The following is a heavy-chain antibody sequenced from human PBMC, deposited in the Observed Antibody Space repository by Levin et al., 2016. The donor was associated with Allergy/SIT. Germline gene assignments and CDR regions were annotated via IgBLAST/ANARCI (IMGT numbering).Heavy chain of an antibody. CDR3: ASNGGQGAFDI. V-gene: IGHV3-33*01. CDR1: GFTFSSYG. Sequence: GESLKISCAASGFTFSSYGMHWVRQAPGKGLEWVAVIWYDGSNKYYADSVKGRFTISRDNSKNTLYLQMNSLRAEDTAVYYCASNGGQGAFDIWGQGTMVTVSS. J-gene: IGHJ3*02. CDR2: IWYDGSNK. D-gene: IGHD2-8*01.